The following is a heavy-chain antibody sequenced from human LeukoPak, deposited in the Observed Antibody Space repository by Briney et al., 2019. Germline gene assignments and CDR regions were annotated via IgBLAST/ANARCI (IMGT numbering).Heavy chain of an antibody. CDR2: ISGSGGST. D-gene: IGHD3-3*01. CDR1: GFTFSSYA. V-gene: IGHV3-23*01. Sequence: GGSLRLSCAASGFTFSSYAMSWVRQAPGKGLEWVSAISGSGGSTYYADSVKGRFTISRDNSKNTLYLQMNSLRAEDTAVYYCAREGRITIFGVVITIGDAFDIWGQGTMVTVSS. J-gene: IGHJ3*02. CDR3: AREGRITIFGVVITIGDAFDI.